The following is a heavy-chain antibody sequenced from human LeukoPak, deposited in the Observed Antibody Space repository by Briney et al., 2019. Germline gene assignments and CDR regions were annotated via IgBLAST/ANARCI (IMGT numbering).Heavy chain of an antibody. CDR1: GFTFSSCS. CDR3: ARDTVYCSSTSCYDRRFYYYYYYGMDV. V-gene: IGHV3-21*01. CDR2: ISSSSSYI. J-gene: IGHJ6*02. Sequence: NTGGSLRLSCAASGFTFSSCSMNWVRQAPGKGLEWVSSISSSSSYIYYADSVKGRFTISRDNAKNSLYLQMNSLRAEDTAVYYCARDTVYCSSTSCYDRRFYYYYYYGMDVWGQGTTVTVSS. D-gene: IGHD2-2*01.